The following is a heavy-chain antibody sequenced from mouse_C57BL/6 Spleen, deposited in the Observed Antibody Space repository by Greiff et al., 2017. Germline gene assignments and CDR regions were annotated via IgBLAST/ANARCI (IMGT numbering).Heavy chain of an antibody. CDR3: GRPLTTVVAKEGYYFDY. CDR2: IYPRSGNT. CDR1: GYTFTSYG. V-gene: IGHV1-81*01. Sequence: QVQLQQSGAELARPGASVKLSCKASGYTFTSYGISWVKQRPGQGLEWIGEIYPRSGNTYYNEKFKGKATLTADKSSSTAYMELCSLTSEDSAVYFGGRPLTTVVAKEGYYFDYWGQGTTLTVSS. D-gene: IGHD1-1*01. J-gene: IGHJ2*01.